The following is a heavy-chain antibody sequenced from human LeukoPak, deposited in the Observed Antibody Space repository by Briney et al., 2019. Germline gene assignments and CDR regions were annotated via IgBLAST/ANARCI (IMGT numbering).Heavy chain of an antibody. CDR3: ARDGYCSGGSRYITGPNWFDP. V-gene: IGHV3-30-3*01. D-gene: IGHD2-15*01. Sequence: GRSLRLSCAASGFTFSSYAMHWVRQAPGKGLEWVAVISYDGSNKYYADSVKGRFTISRDNSKNTLYLQMNSLRAEDTAVYYCARDGYCSGGSRYITGPNWFDPWGQGTLVTVSS. J-gene: IGHJ5*02. CDR1: GFTFSSYA. CDR2: ISYDGSNK.